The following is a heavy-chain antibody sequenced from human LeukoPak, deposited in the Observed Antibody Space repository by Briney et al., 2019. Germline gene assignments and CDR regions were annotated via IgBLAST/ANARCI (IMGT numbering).Heavy chain of an antibody. Sequence: GGSLRLSCAASGFTFDNYAMSWVRQAPGKGLEWVSTIGAGGENTYYADSVKGRFTISRDNSKNTVYLQMNSLSAEDTAVYYCAKGATPRLRFFDWFAAPDHWGQGTLVTASS. CDR3: AKGATPRLRFFDWFAAPDH. D-gene: IGHD3-9*01. J-gene: IGHJ4*02. CDR1: GFTFDNYA. V-gene: IGHV3-23*01. CDR2: IGAGGENT.